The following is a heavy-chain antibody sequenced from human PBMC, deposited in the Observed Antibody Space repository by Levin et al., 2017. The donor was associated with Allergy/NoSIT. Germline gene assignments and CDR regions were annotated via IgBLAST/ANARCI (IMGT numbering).Heavy chain of an antibody. V-gene: IGHV5-51*01. J-gene: IGHJ6*03. D-gene: IGHD1-1*01. CDR1: GYSFTSYW. Sequence: PGGSLRLSCQGSGYSFTSYWIGWVRQMPGKGLEWMGIIYPGDSDTRYIPSFQGQVTISADKSISTAYLQWSSLKASDTAIYYCARRGTRDYYYYMDVWGKGTTVTVSS. CDR3: ARRGTRDYYYYMDV. CDR2: IYPGDSDT.